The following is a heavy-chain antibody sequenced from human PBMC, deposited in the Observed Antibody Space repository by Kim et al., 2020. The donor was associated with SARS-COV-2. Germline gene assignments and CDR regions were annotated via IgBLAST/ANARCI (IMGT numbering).Heavy chain of an antibody. Sequence: PTYAQGFTGRFVFSLDTSVSTAYLQISSLKTEDTAVYHCARRNYDYGMDVWGQGTTVTVSS. CDR2: P. CDR3: ARRNYDYGMDV. J-gene: IGHJ6*02. V-gene: IGHV7-4-1*02.